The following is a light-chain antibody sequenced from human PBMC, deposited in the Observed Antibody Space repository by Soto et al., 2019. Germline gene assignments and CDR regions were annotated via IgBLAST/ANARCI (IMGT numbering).Light chain of an antibody. Sequence: QSVLTQPPSVSGAPGQRVTISCTGSSSNIGAGYDVHWYQQLPGTAPKLLIYGNSNRPSGVPDRFSGSKSGTSASLAITGLQAEHEADYYCQSYDSNLSGWVFGGGTKLTVL. V-gene: IGLV1-40*01. CDR3: QSYDSNLSGWV. J-gene: IGLJ3*02. CDR1: SSNIGAGYD. CDR2: GNS.